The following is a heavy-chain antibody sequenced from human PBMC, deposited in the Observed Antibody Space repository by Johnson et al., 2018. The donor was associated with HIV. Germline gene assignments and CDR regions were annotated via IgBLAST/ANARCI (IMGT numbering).Heavy chain of an antibody. J-gene: IGHJ3*02. V-gene: IGHV3-74*01. CDR3: AKDAYSPGAFDI. CDR1: GFTFSSYW. D-gene: IGHD2-21*01. CDR2: INSDGSST. Sequence: VQLVESGGGLVQPGGSLRLSCAASGFTFSSYWMHWVRQAPGKGLVWVSRINSDGSSTRYADSVKGRFTVSRDNAKNKLYLQMNSLRAEDTAVYYCAKDAYSPGAFDIWGKGTMVTVSS.